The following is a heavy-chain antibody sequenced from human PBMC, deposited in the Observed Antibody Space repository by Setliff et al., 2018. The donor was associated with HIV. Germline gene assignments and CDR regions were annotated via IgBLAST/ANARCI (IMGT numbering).Heavy chain of an antibody. CDR2: IIPIFGTA. D-gene: IGHD4-17*01. CDR3: ARWSDYGDYNNWFDP. J-gene: IGHJ5*02. V-gene: IGHV1-69*13. Sequence: ASVKVSCKASGGTFSSYAISWVRQAPGQGLGWMGGIIPIFGTANYAQKFQGRVTITADESTSTAYMELSSLRSEDTAVYYCARWSDYGDYNNWFDPWGQGTLVTVSS. CDR1: GGTFSSYA.